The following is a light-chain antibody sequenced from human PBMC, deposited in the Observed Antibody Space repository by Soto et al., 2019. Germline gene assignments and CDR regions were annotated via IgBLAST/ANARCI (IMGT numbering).Light chain of an antibody. Sequence: EIMLTQSPATLSLSPGESATLSCRASQSVSSYLAWYQQKPGQAPRLLVYDASNRAPGIPARFSGSGSGTDFTLTISNLEPEDVAVYYCQQRSNWPLITFGPGTKVDIK. CDR3: QQRSNWPLIT. J-gene: IGKJ3*01. CDR2: DAS. V-gene: IGKV3-11*01. CDR1: QSVSSY.